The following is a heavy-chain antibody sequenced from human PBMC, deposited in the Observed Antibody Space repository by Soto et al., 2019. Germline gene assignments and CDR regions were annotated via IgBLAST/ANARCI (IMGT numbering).Heavy chain of an antibody. J-gene: IGHJ4*02. CDR2: ISYDGSNK. CDR1: GFTFSSYG. V-gene: IGHV3-30*18. D-gene: IGHD5-12*01. Sequence: GGSLRLSCAASGFTFSSYGMHWVRQAPGKGLEWVAVISYDGSNKYYADSVKGRFTISRDNSKNTLYLQMNSLRAEDTAVYYCAKDPGDGYNVQPIGYWGQGTLVTVSS. CDR3: AKDPGDGYNVQPIGY.